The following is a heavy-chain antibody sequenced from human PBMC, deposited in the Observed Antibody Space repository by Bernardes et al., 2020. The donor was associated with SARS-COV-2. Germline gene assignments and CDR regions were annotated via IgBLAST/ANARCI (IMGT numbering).Heavy chain of an antibody. CDR3: ARVYYYDSSGYYYGIYFDY. D-gene: IGHD3-22*01. Sequence: ETLSLTCTVSGGSISSYYWSWIRQPPGKGLEWIGYIYYSGSTNYNPSLKSRVTISVDTSKNQFSLKLSSVTAADTAVYYCARVYYYDSSGYYYGIYFDYWGQGTLVTVSS. V-gene: IGHV4-59*01. J-gene: IGHJ4*02. CDR2: IYYSGST. CDR1: GGSISSYY.